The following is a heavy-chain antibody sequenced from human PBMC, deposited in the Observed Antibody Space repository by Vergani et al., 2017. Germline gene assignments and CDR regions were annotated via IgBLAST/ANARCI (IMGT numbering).Heavy chain of an antibody. CDR2: IKSTFDRGTT. D-gene: IGHD4-11*01. CDR1: GFSFRNAW. CDR3: AKDPSSPTVTSDYYYYYGMDV. J-gene: IGHJ6*02. V-gene: IGHV3-15*07. Sequence: EVQLVESGGGIVKPGGSLRLSCVASGFSFRNAWMNWVRRTPGKGLEWVGRIKSTFDRGTTDYAAAVKGRFTISRDDSKNTLFLQMNSLRAEDTAVYYCAKDPSSPTVTSDYYYYYGMDVWGQGTTVTVSS.